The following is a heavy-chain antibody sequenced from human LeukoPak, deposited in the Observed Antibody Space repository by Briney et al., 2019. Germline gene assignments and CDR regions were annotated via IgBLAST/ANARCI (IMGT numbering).Heavy chain of an antibody. CDR1: GFAFSSYG. V-gene: IGHV3-30*18. Sequence: GRSLRLSCAASGFAFSSYGMHWVRQAPGKGLEWVAVISYDESNKYYADSVKGRFTISRENSKNTLYLQMNSLRAEDKAVYYCAKVTLYYYDSSGYSGQDAFDIWGQGTMVTVSS. CDR3: AKVTLYYYDSSGYSGQDAFDI. D-gene: IGHD3-22*01. J-gene: IGHJ3*02. CDR2: ISYDESNK.